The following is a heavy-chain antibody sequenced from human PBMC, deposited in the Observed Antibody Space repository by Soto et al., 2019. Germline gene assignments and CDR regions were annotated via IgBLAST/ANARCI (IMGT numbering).Heavy chain of an antibody. CDR1: GGSISSYY. CDR2: IYYSGST. Sequence: SETLSLTCTVSGGSISSYYWSWIRQPPGKGLEWIGYIYYSGSTNYNPSLKSRVTISVDTSKNQFSLKLSSVTAADTAVYYCARFWSGYWNSLSLQSFDYGGQGTLVTVSS. CDR3: ARFWSGYWNSLSLQSFDY. D-gene: IGHD3-3*01. J-gene: IGHJ4*02. V-gene: IGHV4-59*08.